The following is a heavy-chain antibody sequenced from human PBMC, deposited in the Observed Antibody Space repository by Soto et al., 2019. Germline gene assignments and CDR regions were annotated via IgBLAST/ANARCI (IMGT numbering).Heavy chain of an antibody. V-gene: IGHV3-53*02. Sequence: EVQLVETGGGLIQPGGSLRLSCAVSGFTVRSNYMSWVRQAPGTGLEWVSIIYSSGNTYYADSVKGRFTMSRDTSNTTVFLQMSSLRAEDTAVYYCARVSSPFGYWGQGTLVTVSS. CDR3: ARVSSPFGY. CDR1: GFTVRSNY. J-gene: IGHJ4*02. D-gene: IGHD3-16*01. CDR2: IYSSGNT.